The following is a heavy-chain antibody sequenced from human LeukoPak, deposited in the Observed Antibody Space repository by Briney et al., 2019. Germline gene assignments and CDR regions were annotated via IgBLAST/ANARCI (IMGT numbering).Heavy chain of an antibody. J-gene: IGHJ4*02. CDR2: ISAYNGNT. CDR3: ARTYHDSSGYYGSYFNDY. V-gene: IGHV1-18*01. Sequence: EASVKVSCKASGYTFTSYGISWVRQAPGQGLEWVGWISAYNGNTNYALKLQGRVTMTTDASTSTASMELRSLRSDDTAVYYCARTYHDSSGYYGSYFNDYWGQGTLVTVSS. D-gene: IGHD3-22*01. CDR1: GYTFTSYG.